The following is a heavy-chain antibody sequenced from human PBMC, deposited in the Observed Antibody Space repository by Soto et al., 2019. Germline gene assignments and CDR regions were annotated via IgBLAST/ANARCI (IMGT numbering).Heavy chain of an antibody. Sequence: QDRLVQSGVEVKKPGASVRVSCKASGYSFTNYGITWVRQAPGQGLEGMGWISAYNGNTNYAQKLQGRGTLTTDASTSTAYLELRSLRSDDTAVYYCARDRGVAPPVAGNTHYYYYMDVWGKGTTVTVSS. J-gene: IGHJ6*03. D-gene: IGHD6-19*01. CDR2: ISAYNGNT. V-gene: IGHV1-18*01. CDR1: GYSFTNYG. CDR3: ARDRGVAPPVAGNTHYYYYMDV.